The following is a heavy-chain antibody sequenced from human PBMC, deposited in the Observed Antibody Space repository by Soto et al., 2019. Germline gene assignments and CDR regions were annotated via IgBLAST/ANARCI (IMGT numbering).Heavy chain of an antibody. CDR3: VAGYTTSWSDYYFDS. D-gene: IGHD6-13*01. CDR2: LYGGVTT. V-gene: IGHV3-53*01. Sequence: VRLMESGGGLIHPGGPLDLSCEAHGFSVRHKNRSWFPQAPGKGLEWVSVLYGGVTTYYADSVKGRFIISRDDSKNTLHLQTNSLRGDDTAVYYCVAGYTTSWSDYYFDSWGQGSLVTVSS. J-gene: IGHJ4*02. CDR1: GFSVRHKN.